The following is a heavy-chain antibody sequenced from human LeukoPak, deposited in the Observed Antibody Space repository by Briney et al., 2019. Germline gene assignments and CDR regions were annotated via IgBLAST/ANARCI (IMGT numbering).Heavy chain of an antibody. V-gene: IGHV1-24*01. CDR3: SIRLRFLEWLAPGDY. D-gene: IGHD3-3*01. CDR1: GHSLSEIS. Sequence: ASVKVSCKVSGHSLSEISMHWVRQAPGKGLEWVGNFVPEHGETVYAQNFQGRVTMSNDTSTETAYMELSSLRSDDTAVYYCSIRLRFLEWLAPGDYWGQGSPVNVSS. CDR2: FVPEHGET. J-gene: IGHJ4*02.